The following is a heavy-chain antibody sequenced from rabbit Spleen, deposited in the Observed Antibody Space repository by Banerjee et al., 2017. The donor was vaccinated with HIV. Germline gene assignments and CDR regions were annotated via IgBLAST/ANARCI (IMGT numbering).Heavy chain of an antibody. Sequence: QEQLEESGGGLVKPEGSLTLTCKASGFDLSSGYYMCWVRQAPGKGLEWITRIGTTTIATVYASWAKGRFTSSKTSSTTVTLQMTSLTAADTATYFCARDAGSDVFHFNLWGPGTLVTVS. CDR1: GFDLSSGYY. CDR3: ARDAGSDVFHFNL. CDR2: IGTTTIAT. J-gene: IGHJ4*01. D-gene: IGHD4-2*01. V-gene: IGHV1S45*01.